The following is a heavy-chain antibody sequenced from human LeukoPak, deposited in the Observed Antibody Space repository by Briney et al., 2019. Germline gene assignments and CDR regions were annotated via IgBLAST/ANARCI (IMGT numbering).Heavy chain of an antibody. CDR3: AKEPDIYCSNTNCFNNWFDP. J-gene: IGHJ5*02. V-gene: IGHV7-4-1*02. CDR2: INTDTGNP. D-gene: IGHD2-2*01. Sequence: ASVKVSCKTSGYTFTKYAINWVRQAPGQGLEWMGWINTDTGNPRYAQGFTGRFVFSLDTSVSTTYLHISSLKAEDTAVYYCAKEPDIYCSNTNCFNNWFDPWGQGTLVTVSS. CDR1: GYTFTKYA.